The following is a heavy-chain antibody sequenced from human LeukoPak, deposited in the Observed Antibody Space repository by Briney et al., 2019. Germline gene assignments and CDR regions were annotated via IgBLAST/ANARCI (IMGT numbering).Heavy chain of an antibody. D-gene: IGHD6-13*01. V-gene: IGHV4-34*01. CDR1: GGSLSGYY. CDR3: ASRVSRQQLALRAFDI. J-gene: IGHJ3*02. Sequence: PSETLSLTCAVYGGSLSGYYWSWIRQPPGKGLEWIGEINHSGSTNYNPSLKSRVTISVDTSKNQFSLKLSSVTAADTAVYYCASRVSRQQLALRAFDIWGQGTMVTVSS. CDR2: INHSGST.